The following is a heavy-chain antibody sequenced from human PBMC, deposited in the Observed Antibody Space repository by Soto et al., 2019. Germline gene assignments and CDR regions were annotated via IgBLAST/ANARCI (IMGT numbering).Heavy chain of an antibody. CDR1: GFTFTRSA. CDR3: AAVRGAVGTTYAFDI. V-gene: IGHV1-58*01. Sequence: SVKVSCKASGFTFTRSAVQWVRQARGQRLEWIGWTVVGSGKTSYAQKFQGRVTITSDMSTSAVYMELSSLRTEDTAVYYCAAVRGAVGTTYAFDIWGRGTMVTVSS. J-gene: IGHJ3*02. D-gene: IGHD1-26*01. CDR2: TVVGSGKT.